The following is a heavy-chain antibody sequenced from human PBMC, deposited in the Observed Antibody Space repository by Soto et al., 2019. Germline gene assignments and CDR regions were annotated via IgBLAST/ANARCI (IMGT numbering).Heavy chain of an antibody. CDR3: VRHEQSYYYYHGMDV. Sequence: GESLKISCKASGYSFTTYWIGWVRQMPGKGLEWMGIIYPGDSDTRYSPSFQGQVTISADRSISTAYLQWGSLKASDTAMYYCVRHEQSYYYYHGMDVWGQGTTVTVSS. CDR2: IYPGDSDT. J-gene: IGHJ6*02. CDR1: GYSFTTYW. V-gene: IGHV5-51*01.